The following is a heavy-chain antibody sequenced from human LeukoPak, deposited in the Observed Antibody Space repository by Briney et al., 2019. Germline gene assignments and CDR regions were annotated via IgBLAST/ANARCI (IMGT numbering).Heavy chain of an antibody. D-gene: IGHD1-26*01. CDR3: AKDRALGGAFDI. CDR2: ISSSSSYI. V-gene: IGHV3-21*01. J-gene: IGHJ3*02. Sequence: PGGSLRLSCAASGFTFSSYSMNWVRQAPGKGLEWVSSISSSSSYIYYADSVKGRFTISRDNAKNSLYLQMNSLRAEDTAVYYCAKDRALGGAFDIWGQGTMVTVSS. CDR1: GFTFSSYS.